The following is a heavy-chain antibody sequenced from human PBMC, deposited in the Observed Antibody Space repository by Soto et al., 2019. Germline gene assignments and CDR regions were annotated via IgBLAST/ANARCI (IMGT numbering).Heavy chain of an antibody. D-gene: IGHD3-22*01. CDR1: GGTFSSYA. CDR3: ARSRRPYYYDSSGYTFDY. J-gene: IGHJ4*02. V-gene: IGHV1-69*13. CDR2: IIPIFGTA. Sequence: SVKVSCKASGGTFSSYAISWVRQAPGQGLEWMGGIIPIFGTANYAQKFQGRVTITADESTRTAYMELSSLRSEDTAVYYCARSRRPYYYDSSGYTFDYWGQGTQVTVSS.